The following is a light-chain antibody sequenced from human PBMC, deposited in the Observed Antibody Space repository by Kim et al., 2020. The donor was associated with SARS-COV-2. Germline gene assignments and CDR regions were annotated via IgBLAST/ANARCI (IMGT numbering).Light chain of an antibody. CDR1: SLRSYY. V-gene: IGLV3-19*01. Sequence: SSELTQDPAVSVALGQTVRITCQGDSLRSYYASWYQQKPGQAPVLVIYGKNNRPSGIPDRFSGSSSGNTASLTITGAQADDEADYYCNSRDSSDNFWLFG. CDR2: GKN. J-gene: IGLJ3*02. CDR3: NSRDSSDNFWL.